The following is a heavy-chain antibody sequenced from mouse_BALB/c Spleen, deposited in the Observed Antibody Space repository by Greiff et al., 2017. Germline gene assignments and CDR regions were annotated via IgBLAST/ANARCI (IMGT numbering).Heavy chain of an antibody. Sequence: LVKTGASVKISCKASGYSFTGYYMHWVKQTHGKSLEWIGYISCYNGATSYNQKFKGKATFTVDTSSSTAYMQFNSLTSEDSAVYYCARGDYYGSSLSSYYFDYWGQGTTLTVSS. CDR3: ARGDYYGSSLSSYYFDY. CDR1: GYSFTGYY. D-gene: IGHD1-1*01. CDR2: ISCYNGAT. V-gene: IGHV1S34*01. J-gene: IGHJ2*01.